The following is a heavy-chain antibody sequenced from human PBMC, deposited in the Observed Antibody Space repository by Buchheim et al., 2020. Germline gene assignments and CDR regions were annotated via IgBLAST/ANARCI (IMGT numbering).Heavy chain of an antibody. V-gene: IGHV1-46*01. Sequence: QVQLVQSGTEVKKPGASVKVSCKASGYTFTNYYMNWVRQAPGQGLEWMAMIDPSAGTTRYAQKFQGRVTVTRDTSTSTGYMEMSSLRSEDTAVYYCARDYCGRDCYYSEPYFHNAMDVWGQGTT. D-gene: IGHD2-21*02. CDR1: GYTFTNYY. J-gene: IGHJ6*02. CDR2: IDPSAGTT. CDR3: ARDYCGRDCYYSEPYFHNAMDV.